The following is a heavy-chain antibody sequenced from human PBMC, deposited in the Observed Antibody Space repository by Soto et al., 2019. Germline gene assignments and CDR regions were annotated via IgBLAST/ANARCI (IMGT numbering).Heavy chain of an antibody. J-gene: IGHJ4*02. Sequence: QVRLQESGPGLVKPSQTLSLTCSVSGASISSGGYYWSWIRQHPVKGLEWIGYIYDSQSTNYNPSRKSRVTISLDTSQNQVSLKVRSVTAADTALYFCATERITTSAQEFFDSWGQGTLVTVS. CDR1: GASISSGGYY. CDR3: ATERITTSAQEFFDS. CDR2: IYDSQST. V-gene: IGHV4-31*03. D-gene: IGHD2-15*01.